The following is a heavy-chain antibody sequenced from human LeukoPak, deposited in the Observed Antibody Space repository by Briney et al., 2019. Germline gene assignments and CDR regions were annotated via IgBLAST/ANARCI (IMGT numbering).Heavy chain of an antibody. CDR1: GYTFTNYW. V-gene: IGHV5-51*01. CDR3: AASTYGSGAYVGFDS. CDR2: MYPGDSDT. D-gene: IGHD3-10*01. Sequence: GESLKISCRAAGYTFTNYWIGWVRQMPGKGLEWMGIMYPGDSDTRYSPSVQGQVTLSADKSITTAYLQWSSLKASDTAIYYCAASTYGSGAYVGFDSWGQGTLVSVSS. J-gene: IGHJ4*02.